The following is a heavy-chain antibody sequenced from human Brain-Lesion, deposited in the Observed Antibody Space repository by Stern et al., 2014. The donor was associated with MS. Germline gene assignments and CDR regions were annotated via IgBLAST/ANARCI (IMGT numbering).Heavy chain of an antibody. CDR2: IYMADSDT. V-gene: IGHV5-51*01. CDR3: ARTYSSGWYGGHAFDI. J-gene: IGHJ3*02. Sequence: EVQLVESGAEVKKPGESLKISCKGSGYRFDNYWIGWVRQKPGKGLEWMGIIYMADSDTRSSPSLQGQVTISADKSISTVYLQWSSLKASATAMYYCARTYSSGWYGGHAFDIWGQGTMVTVSS. D-gene: IGHD6-19*01. CDR1: GYRFDNYW.